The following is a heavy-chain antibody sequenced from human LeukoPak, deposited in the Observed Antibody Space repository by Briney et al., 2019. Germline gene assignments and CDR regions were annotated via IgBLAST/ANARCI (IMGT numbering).Heavy chain of an antibody. D-gene: IGHD5-12*01. V-gene: IGHV4-4*07. Sequence: PSETLSLTCTVSGGSISGYYRSWIRQPAGKGLEWIGRIYTSGSTNYNPSLKSRVTILVDKSKNQFSLKLSSVTAADTAVYYCARGGSGYDYFDYWGQGTLVTVSS. CDR1: GGSISGYY. CDR3: ARGGSGYDYFDY. CDR2: IYTSGST. J-gene: IGHJ4*02.